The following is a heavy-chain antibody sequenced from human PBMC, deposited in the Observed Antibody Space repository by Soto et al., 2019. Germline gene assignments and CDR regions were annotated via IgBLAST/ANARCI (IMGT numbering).Heavy chain of an antibody. CDR1: GSTLTELS. CDR3: ATYFPRSDMTYAFDI. Sequence: GASVKVSCKVSGSTLTELSMHWVRQAPGKGLEWMGGFDPEDGETIYAQKFQGRVTMTEDTSTDTAYMELSSLRSEDTAVYYCATYFPRSDMTYAFDIWGQGTMVTVSS. J-gene: IGHJ3*02. CDR2: FDPEDGET. V-gene: IGHV1-24*01. D-gene: IGHD2-21*02.